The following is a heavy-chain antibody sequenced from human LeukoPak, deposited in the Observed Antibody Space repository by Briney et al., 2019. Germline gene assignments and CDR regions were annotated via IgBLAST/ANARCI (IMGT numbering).Heavy chain of an antibody. CDR1: GYNFIANF. J-gene: IGHJ4*02. CDR2: INPYDGAT. V-gene: IGHV1-2*02. D-gene: IGHD1-26*01. Sequence: ASVKVSCKASGYNFIANFIHWVGQAPGQGLEWMGWINPYDGATNYVQKFQGRVTMTRDTSITTAFMEVSGLRSDDTAVYYCARGSGNYFPFDHFPFDYWGQGSLVTVSS. CDR3: ARGSGNYFPFDHFPFDY.